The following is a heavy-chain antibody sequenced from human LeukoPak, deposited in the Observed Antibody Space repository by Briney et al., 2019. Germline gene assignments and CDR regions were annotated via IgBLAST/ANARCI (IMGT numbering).Heavy chain of an antibody. CDR3: ASHSSGWTEYFQH. Sequence: GGSLSLSCAACGFTFSSYWMSWVRQAPGRGLVWVANIKQDGSEKYYVDSVKGRFTISRDNAKKSLYLQMNSLRAEDTAVYYCASHSSGWTEYFQHWGQGALVTVSS. CDR1: GFTFSSYW. V-gene: IGHV3-7*01. D-gene: IGHD6-19*01. CDR2: IKQDGSEK. J-gene: IGHJ1*01.